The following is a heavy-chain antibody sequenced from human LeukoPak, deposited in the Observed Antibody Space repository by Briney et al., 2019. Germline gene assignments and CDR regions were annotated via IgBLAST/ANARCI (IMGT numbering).Heavy chain of an antibody. CDR1: GFTFSSYA. J-gene: IGHJ4*02. D-gene: IGHD3-3*01. V-gene: IGHV3-23*01. CDR2: ISGSGGST. CDR3: ASRSIFGVHFDY. Sequence: GGSLRLSCAASGFTFSSYAMSWVRQGPGKGLEWVSAISGSGGSTYYADSVKGRFTISRDNSKNTLYLQMNSLRAEDTAVYYCASRSIFGVHFDYWGQGTLVTVSS.